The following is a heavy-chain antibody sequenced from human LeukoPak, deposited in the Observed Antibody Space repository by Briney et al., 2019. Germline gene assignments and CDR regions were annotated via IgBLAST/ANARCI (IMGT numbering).Heavy chain of an antibody. CDR1: GFTFSSYS. Sequence: PGGSMRLSCAASGFTFSSYSMNWVRQAPGKGLEWVSYISSSSSTKYYADSVKGRLTISRDNSKNSLYLQMNSLRAEDTAVYYCARDLVFFSPARAVVTRGYNYFDYWGQGTLVTVSS. V-gene: IGHV3-48*04. CDR2: ISSSSSTK. J-gene: IGHJ4*02. D-gene: IGHD4-23*01. CDR3: ARDLVFFSPARAVVTRGYNYFDY.